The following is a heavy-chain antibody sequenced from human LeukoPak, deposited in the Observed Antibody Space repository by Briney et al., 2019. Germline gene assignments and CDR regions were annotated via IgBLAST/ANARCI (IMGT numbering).Heavy chain of an antibody. CDR3: AKDQGSNYDFDY. J-gene: IGHJ4*02. D-gene: IGHD4-11*01. CDR2: ISYDGSNK. Sequence: QPGGSLRLSCAASGFTFSSYGMHWVRQAPGKGLEWVAVISYDGSNKYYADSVKGRFTISRDNSKNTLYPQMNSLRAEDTAVYYCAKDQGSNYDFDYWGQGTLVTVSS. CDR1: GFTFSSYG. V-gene: IGHV3-30*18.